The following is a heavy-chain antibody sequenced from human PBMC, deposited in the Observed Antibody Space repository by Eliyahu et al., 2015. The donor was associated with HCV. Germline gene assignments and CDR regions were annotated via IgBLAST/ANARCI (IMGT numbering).Heavy chain of an antibody. CDR1: GYTFTDNF. D-gene: IGHD2/OR15-2a*01. CDR2: ISLNNGYP. J-gene: IGHJ5*02. V-gene: IGHV1-2*06. Sequence: QVQLVQSGAEVKKPGASVKVSCKASGYTFTDNFIHWMRQAPGQGLEWIGHISLNNGYPSYAQRFQGRVTLTRDTSINTAYMELNSLTSDDTAVYYCAHEKSNTGACDPWGQGTLITVSS. CDR3: AHEKSNTGACDP.